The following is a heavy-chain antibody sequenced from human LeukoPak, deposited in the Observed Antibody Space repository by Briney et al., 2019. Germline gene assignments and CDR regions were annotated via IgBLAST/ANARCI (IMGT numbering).Heavy chain of an antibody. CDR2: IYYTGTT. CDR3: ARTGIWSGYYTFDY. D-gene: IGHD3-3*01. V-gene: IGHV4-59*01. CDR1: GGSISRYY. J-gene: IGHJ4*02. Sequence: SETLSLTCTVSGGSISRYYWSWIRQPPGEGLEWIGYIYYTGTTNYNPSLKNRVTMSVDTPKNQFSLKLSSVTTADTAVYYCARTGIWSGYYTFDYWGQGSLVTVSS.